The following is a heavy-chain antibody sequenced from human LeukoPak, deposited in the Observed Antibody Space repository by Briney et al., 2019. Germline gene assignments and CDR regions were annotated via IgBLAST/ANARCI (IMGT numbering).Heavy chain of an antibody. J-gene: IGHJ4*02. Sequence: GSLRLSCAASGFTFSSYEMNWVRQAPGKGLEWVSYISSSGSTIYYADSVKGRFTISRDNAKNSLYLQMNSLRAEDTAVYYCARVGYSYGLDYWGQETLVTVSS. CDR3: ARVGYSYGLDY. CDR1: GFTFSSYE. CDR2: ISSSGSTI. V-gene: IGHV3-48*03. D-gene: IGHD5-18*01.